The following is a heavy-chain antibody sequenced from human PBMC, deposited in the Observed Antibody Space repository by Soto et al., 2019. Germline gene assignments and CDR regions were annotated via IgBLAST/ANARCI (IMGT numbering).Heavy chain of an antibody. CDR1: EFTFSGSA. Sequence: GGSLRLSCAASEFTFSGSAMHWVRQASGKGLEWVGRIRSKANSYATAYAASVKGRFTISRDDSKNTAYLQMNSLKTEDTAVYYCTRHSSVPAADYWGQGTLVTVSS. V-gene: IGHV3-73*01. CDR3: TRHSSVPAADY. CDR2: IRSKANSYAT. J-gene: IGHJ4*02. D-gene: IGHD2-2*01.